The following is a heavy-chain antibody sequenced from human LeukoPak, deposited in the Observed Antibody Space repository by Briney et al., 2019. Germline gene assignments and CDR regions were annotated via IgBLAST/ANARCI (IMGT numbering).Heavy chain of an antibody. CDR3: ARSMSGTRSKFDY. V-gene: IGHV4-59*08. CDR1: DGSISSYY. D-gene: IGHD1/OR15-1a*01. J-gene: IGHJ4*02. CDR2: SLYSGST. Sequence: PSETLSLTCTVPDGSISSYYWSWIRQPPGKGLEWIGYSLYSGSTNYNPSLKSRVTISVDTSKNQFSLKLNSVTAADTAVYYCARSMSGTRSKFDYWGQGTLVTVSS.